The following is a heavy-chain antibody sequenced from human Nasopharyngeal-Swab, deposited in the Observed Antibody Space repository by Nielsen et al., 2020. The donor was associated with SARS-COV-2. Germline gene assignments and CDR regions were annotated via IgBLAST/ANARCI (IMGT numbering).Heavy chain of an antibody. J-gene: IGHJ4*02. D-gene: IGHD3-9*01. Sequence: SLKISCAASGFTFDDYAMHWVRQAPGKGLEWVSGISWNSGSIGYADSVKGRFTISRDNAKNSLYLQMNSLRAEDTALYYCAKDPLRYFDLPQAAFDYWGQGTLVTVSS. V-gene: IGHV3-9*01. CDR2: ISWNSGSI. CDR1: GFTFDDYA. CDR3: AKDPLRYFDLPQAAFDY.